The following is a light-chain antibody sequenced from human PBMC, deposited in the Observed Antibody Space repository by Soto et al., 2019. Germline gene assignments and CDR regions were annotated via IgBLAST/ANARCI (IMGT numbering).Light chain of an antibody. CDR2: GVS. V-gene: IGLV2-14*01. J-gene: IGLJ1*01. CDR1: SSDVGGYNY. CDR3: SSYTATGHYV. Sequence: QSVLTQPASVSGSPGQSITISCTGTSSDVGGYNYVSWYQHHPGKAPKLIISGVSNRPSGVSNRFSGSKSDNTASLTISGLQAYDEADYYCSSYTATGHYVFGTGTKLTVL.